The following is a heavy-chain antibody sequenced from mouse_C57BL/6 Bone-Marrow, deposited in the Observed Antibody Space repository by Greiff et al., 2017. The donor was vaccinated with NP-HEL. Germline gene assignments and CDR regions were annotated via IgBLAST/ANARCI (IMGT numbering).Heavy chain of an antibody. D-gene: IGHD1-1*01. Sequence: VKLVESGAELVKPGASVKISCKASGYAFSSYWMNWVKQRPGKGLEWIGQIYPGDGDTNYNGKFKGKATLTADKSSSTAYMQLSSLTSEDSAVYFGVRLYYYGLYWYFDVWGTGTTVTVSS. V-gene: IGHV1-80*01. CDR1: GYAFSSYW. CDR3: VRLYYYGLYWYFDV. CDR2: IYPGDGDT. J-gene: IGHJ1*03.